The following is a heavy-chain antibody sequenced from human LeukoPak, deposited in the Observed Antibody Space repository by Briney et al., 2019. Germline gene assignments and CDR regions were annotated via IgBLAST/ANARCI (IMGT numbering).Heavy chain of an antibody. CDR2: ICTTGGTI. Sequence: PGGSLRLSCAASGFTFSGHEMNWVRQAPGKGLEWLSYICTTGGTIYYADSVKGRFTISRDNAKYSLYLQMNSLSAEETAVYYCARAEPYGDSTPDYWGQGTPVTVSS. J-gene: IGHJ4*02. V-gene: IGHV3-48*03. CDR3: ARAEPYGDSTPDY. CDR1: GFTFSGHE. D-gene: IGHD4-17*01.